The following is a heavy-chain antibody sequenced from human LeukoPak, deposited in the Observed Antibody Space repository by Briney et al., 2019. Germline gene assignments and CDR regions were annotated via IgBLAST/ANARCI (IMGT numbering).Heavy chain of an antibody. J-gene: IGHJ4*02. Sequence: GGSLRLSCAASGFTFSSYAMHWVRQAPGKGLEWVAVISYDGSNKYYADSVKGRFTISRDNSKNTLYLQMNSLRAEDTAVYYCAKKTRAVAGYFDYWGQGTLVTVSS. CDR3: AKKTRAVAGYFDY. D-gene: IGHD6-19*01. V-gene: IGHV3-30-3*02. CDR2: ISYDGSNK. CDR1: GFTFSSYA.